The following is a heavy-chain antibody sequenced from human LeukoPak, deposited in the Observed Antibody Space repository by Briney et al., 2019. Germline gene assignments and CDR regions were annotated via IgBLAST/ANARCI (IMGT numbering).Heavy chain of an antibody. J-gene: IGHJ3*02. CDR2: VNPNTGNT. V-gene: IGHV1-8*01. D-gene: IGHD2-21*01. Sequence: GESLKISCKGSGYTFTSYDINWVRQATGQGLEWMGWVNPNTGNTGYAQKFQGRVTMTRNTSISTAYMELSSLRSEDTAVYYCARAWVISRLWDAFDIWGQGTMVTVSS. CDR1: GYTFTSYD. CDR3: ARAWVISRLWDAFDI.